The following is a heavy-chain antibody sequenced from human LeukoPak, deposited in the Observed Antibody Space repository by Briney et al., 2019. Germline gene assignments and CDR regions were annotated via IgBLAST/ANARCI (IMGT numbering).Heavy chain of an antibody. Sequence: RASVNVSCKASGYTFTNYYIHWVRQAPGQGLEWMGLINPGGDNTDYAQNFQGRVTTTRDTSTSTVYMGLSSLRSEDTAVYYCARIRDGYNDAYDIWGQGTMVTVSS. D-gene: IGHD5-24*01. CDR1: GYTFTNYY. CDR3: ARIRDGYNDAYDI. V-gene: IGHV1-46*01. CDR2: INPGGDNT. J-gene: IGHJ3*02.